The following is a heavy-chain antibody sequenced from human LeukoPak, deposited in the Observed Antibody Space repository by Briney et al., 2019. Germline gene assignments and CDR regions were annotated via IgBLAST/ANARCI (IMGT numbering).Heavy chain of an antibody. V-gene: IGHV1-2*02. Sequence: DSVKVSCKASGYTFTAYAMIWVRQAPGQGLEWMGWINPNSGGINYAQKFQGRVTMTRDTSISTAYMELSRLRSDDTAVYYCARSQKTYYYDSSGYYYASCIDYRGQGTLVTVSS. CDR3: ARSQKTYYYDSSGYYYASCIDY. CDR1: GYTFTAYA. J-gene: IGHJ4*02. CDR2: INPNSGGI. D-gene: IGHD3-22*01.